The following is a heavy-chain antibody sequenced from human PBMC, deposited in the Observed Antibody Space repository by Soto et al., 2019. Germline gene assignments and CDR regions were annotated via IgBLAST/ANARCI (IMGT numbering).Heavy chain of an antibody. V-gene: IGHV3-11*01. CDR1: GFTFSDYY. J-gene: IGHJ3*02. Sequence: GGSLRLSCAASGFTFSDYYMSWIRQAPGKGLEWVSYISSSGSTIYYADSVKGRFTISRDNAKNSLYLQMNSLRAEDTAVYYCARDPGDYSPSADAFDIWGQGTMVTVSS. CDR2: ISSSGSTI. CDR3: ARDPGDYSPSADAFDI. D-gene: IGHD2-15*01.